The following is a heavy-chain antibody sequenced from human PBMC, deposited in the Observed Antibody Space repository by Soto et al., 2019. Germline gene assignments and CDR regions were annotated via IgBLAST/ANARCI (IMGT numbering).Heavy chain of an antibody. CDR3: ARAHEGDFDY. J-gene: IGHJ4*02. Sequence: SETLSLTCAVSGGSISSGGYSWSWIRQPPGKGLEWIGYIYHSGSTYYNPSLRSRVTISVDRSKNQFSLKLSSVTAADTAVYYCARAHEGDFDYWGQGALVTVSS. V-gene: IGHV4-30-2*01. CDR2: IYHSGST. CDR1: GGSISSGGYS.